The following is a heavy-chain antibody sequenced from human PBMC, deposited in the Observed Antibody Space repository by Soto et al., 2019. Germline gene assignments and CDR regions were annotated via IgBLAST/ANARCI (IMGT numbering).Heavy chain of an antibody. CDR3: AKDLGRWLQTAFDY. V-gene: IGHV3-23*01. J-gene: IGHJ4*02. CDR1: GFTFSSYA. CDR2: ISGSGGST. D-gene: IGHD5-12*01. Sequence: GGSLRLSCAASGFTFSSYAMSWVRQAPGKGLEWVSAISGSGGSTYYADSVKGRFTISRDNSKNTLYLQMNSLRAGDTAVYYCAKDLGRWLQTAFDYWGQGTLVTVSS.